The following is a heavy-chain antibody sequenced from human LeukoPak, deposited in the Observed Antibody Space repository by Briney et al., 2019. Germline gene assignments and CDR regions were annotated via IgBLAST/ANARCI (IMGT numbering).Heavy chain of an antibody. CDR3: ANNRIVGITPLDY. CDR1: GFVFTNYF. D-gene: IGHD1-26*01. J-gene: IGHJ4*02. V-gene: IGHV3-7*01. Sequence: GGSLRLSCAASGFVFTNYFMSWVRQAPGKGLEWVASIKHDGSEKYYVDSVRGRFTISRDNTMNSLYLQMSSLRAEDTAVYYCANNRIVGITPLDYWGQGTLVIVSS. CDR2: IKHDGSEK.